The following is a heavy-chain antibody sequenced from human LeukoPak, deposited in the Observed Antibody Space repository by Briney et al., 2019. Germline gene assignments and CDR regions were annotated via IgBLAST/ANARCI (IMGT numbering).Heavy chain of an antibody. J-gene: IGHJ3*01. CDR3: ARDSAACRGCAFDL. D-gene: IGHD3-10*01. CDR1: GFAFTTYY. CDR2: INQDGGEK. V-gene: IGHV3-7*01. Sequence: GGSLRLSCAASGFAFTTYYMSWVRQAPGKGLEWVANINQDGGEKNYVDSVKGRFTISRDNAKNSLFLQMNSLRAEDTAVYYCARDSAACRGCAFDLWGQGTVVTVSS.